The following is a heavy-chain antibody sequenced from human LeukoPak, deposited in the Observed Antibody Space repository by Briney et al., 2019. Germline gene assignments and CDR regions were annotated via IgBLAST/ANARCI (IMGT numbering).Heavy chain of an antibody. CDR2: ISAYNGNT. CDR3: ARSMTGYYMYNWFDP. CDR1: GYTFTSYG. J-gene: IGHJ5*02. Sequence: ASVKVSCKASGYTFTSYGISWVRQAPGQGLEWMGWISAYNGNTNYAQKFQGWVTMARDTSISTAYMELSRLRSDDTAVYYCARSMTGYYMYNWFDPWGQGTLVTVSS. V-gene: IGHV1-18*01. D-gene: IGHD3-9*01.